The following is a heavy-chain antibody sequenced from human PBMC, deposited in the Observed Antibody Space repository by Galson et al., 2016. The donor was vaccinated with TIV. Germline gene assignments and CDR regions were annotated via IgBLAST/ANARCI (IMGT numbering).Heavy chain of an antibody. D-gene: IGHD6-13*01. CDR2: IKEDGSEK. V-gene: IGHV3-7*01. CDR3: ARVSSWYYVNF. Sequence: SLRLSCAASGFVFSPYALHWVRQAPGKGLEWVANIKEDGSEKYYVDSVTGRFTVSRDNAKESLFLQMDSLRVEDTAVYYCARVSSWYYVNFWGQGTLITVSS. J-gene: IGHJ4*02. CDR1: GFVFSPYA.